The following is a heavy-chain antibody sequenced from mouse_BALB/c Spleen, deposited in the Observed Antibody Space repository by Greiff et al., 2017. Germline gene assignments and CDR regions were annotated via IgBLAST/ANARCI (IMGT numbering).Heavy chain of an antibody. J-gene: IGHJ2*01. V-gene: IGHV1-31*01. D-gene: IGHD2-4*01. Sequence: EVQLQQSGPELVKPGASVKISCKASGYSFTGYYMHWVKQSHVKSLEWIGRINPYNGATSYNQNFKDKASLTVDKSSSTAYMELHSLTSEDSAVYYGARGGDYPYCDYWGQGTTLTVSS. CDR3: ARGGDYPYCDY. CDR2: INPYNGAT. CDR1: GYSFTGYY.